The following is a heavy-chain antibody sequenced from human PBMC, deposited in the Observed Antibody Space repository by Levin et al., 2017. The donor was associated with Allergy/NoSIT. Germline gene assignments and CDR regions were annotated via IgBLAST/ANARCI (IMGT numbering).Heavy chain of an antibody. J-gene: IGHJ3*02. CDR3: AHRSAGQWLETDDDAFDI. CDR2: IYWDDDK. Sequence: ESGPTLVKPTQTLTLTCTFSGFSLSTSGVGVGWIRQPPGKALEWLALIYWDDDKRYSPSLKSRLTITKDTSKNQVVLTMTNMDPVDTATYYCAHRSAGQWLETDDDAFDIWGQGTMVTVSS. CDR1: GFSLSTSGVG. D-gene: IGHD6-19*01. V-gene: IGHV2-5*02.